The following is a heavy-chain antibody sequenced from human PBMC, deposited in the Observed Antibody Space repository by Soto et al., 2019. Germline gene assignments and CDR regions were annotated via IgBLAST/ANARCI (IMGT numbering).Heavy chain of an antibody. Sequence: LRLSCAASGFTFSSYAMSWVRQAPGKGLEWVSAISGSGGSTYYADSVKGRFTISRDNSKNTLYLQMNSLRVEDTAVYYCAKDKGRSTKYYYYGMDVWGQGTTVTVSS. V-gene: IGHV3-23*01. CDR1: GFTFSSYA. CDR3: AKDKGRSTKYYYYGMDV. CDR2: ISGSGGST. J-gene: IGHJ6*02.